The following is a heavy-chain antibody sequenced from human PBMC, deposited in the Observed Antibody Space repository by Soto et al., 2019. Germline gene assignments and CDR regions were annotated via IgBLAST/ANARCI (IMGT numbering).Heavy chain of an antibody. CDR2: IYYSGST. V-gene: IGHV4-59*01. CDR3: ARQRQGYDPYYYYYMDV. CDR1: GGSISSYY. D-gene: IGHD5-12*01. Sequence: PSETLSLTCTVSGGSISSYYWSWIRQPPGKGLEWIGYIYYSGSTNYNPSLKSRVTISVDTSKNQFSLKLSSVTAADTAVYYCARQRQGYDPYYYYYMDVWGKGTTVTVSS. J-gene: IGHJ6*03.